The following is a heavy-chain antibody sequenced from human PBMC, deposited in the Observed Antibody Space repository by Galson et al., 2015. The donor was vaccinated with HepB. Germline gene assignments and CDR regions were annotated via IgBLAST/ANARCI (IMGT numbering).Heavy chain of an antibody. J-gene: IGHJ3*01. Sequence: SVKVSCKASGITFSSYAIFWVRQAPGQGLEWMGGIIPTFGTSKYPQKFQGRVTISADDSTNTAYMELGRLRSEDTAVYYCARGFAYCGGDCDRAFDVWGQGTMVTVSS. CDR1: GITFSSYA. D-gene: IGHD2-21*01. CDR3: ARGFAYCGGDCDRAFDV. V-gene: IGHV1-69*13. CDR2: IIPTFGTS.